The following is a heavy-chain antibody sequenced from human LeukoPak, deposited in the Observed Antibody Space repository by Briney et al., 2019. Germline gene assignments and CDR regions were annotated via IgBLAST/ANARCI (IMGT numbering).Heavy chain of an antibody. CDR3: ARHRGVGDGFNYWFDP. CDR1: GGSISPYY. D-gene: IGHD5-24*01. Sequence: PSETLSLTCTISGGSISPYYWSWIRQPPGKGLEWIGYIHYSGSTNYNPSLTSRVIISVDMSTKQTPLRLNSLTAADTAVYYCARHRGVGDGFNYWFDPWGQGTLVTVSS. V-gene: IGHV4-59*08. CDR2: IHYSGST. J-gene: IGHJ5*02.